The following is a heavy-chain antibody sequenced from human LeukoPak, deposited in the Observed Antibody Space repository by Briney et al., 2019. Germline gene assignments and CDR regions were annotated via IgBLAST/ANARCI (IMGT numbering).Heavy chain of an antibody. CDR1: GRSFSGYY. D-gene: IGHD4-11*01. CDR2: INHSGIT. V-gene: IGHV4-34*01. J-gene: IGHJ4*02. CDR3: AREMTTVSFDY. Sequence: SETLSLTCAVYGRSFSGYYWTWIRQTPGKGLEWIGEINHSGITDYNPSLRSRVTISVDTSKNQFSLKLSSVTAADTAVYYCAREMTTVSFDYWGQGTLVTVSS.